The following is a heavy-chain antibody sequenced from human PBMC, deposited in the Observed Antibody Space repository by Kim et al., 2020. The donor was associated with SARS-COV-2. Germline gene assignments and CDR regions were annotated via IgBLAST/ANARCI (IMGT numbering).Heavy chain of an antibody. V-gene: IGHV4-61*02. Sequence: SETLSLTCTVSGGSISSGSYYWSWIRQPAGKGLEWIGRIYTSGSTNYNPSLKSRVTISVDTSKNQFSLKLSPVPAADTAVYYCARANYCTNGVCPPPNYYYYGMDVWGQGTTVTVSS. CDR3: ARANYCTNGVCPPPNYYYYGMDV. CDR1: GGSISSGSYY. CDR2: IYTSGST. J-gene: IGHJ6*02. D-gene: IGHD2-8*01.